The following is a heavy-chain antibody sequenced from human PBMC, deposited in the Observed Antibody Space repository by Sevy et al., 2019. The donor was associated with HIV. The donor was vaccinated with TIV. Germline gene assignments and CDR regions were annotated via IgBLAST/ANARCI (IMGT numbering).Heavy chain of an antibody. CDR3: ASPPGGYQLLSFFQH. V-gene: IGHV3-11*01. D-gene: IGHD2-2*01. J-gene: IGHJ1*01. CDR1: GFTFSDYY. CDR2: ISSSGRTI. Sequence: GGSLRLSCAASGFTFSDYYMSWIRHAPGKGLEWVSYISSSGRTIYYADSVKGRFTISRDNAKNSLYLQMNSLRAEDTAVYYCASPPGGYQLLSFFQHWGQGTLVTVSS.